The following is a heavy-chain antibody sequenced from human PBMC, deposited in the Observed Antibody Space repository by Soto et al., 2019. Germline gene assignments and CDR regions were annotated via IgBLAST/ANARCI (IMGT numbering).Heavy chain of an antibody. CDR3: AREKLERREDWFDP. J-gene: IGHJ5*02. Sequence: GGSLRLSCAASGFTFSSYGMHWVRQAPGKGLEWVAVIWYDGSNKYYADSVKGRFTISRDNSKNTLYLQMNSLRAEDTAVYYCAREKLERREDWFDPWGQGTLVTVSS. CDR2: IWYDGSNK. V-gene: IGHV3-33*01. CDR1: GFTFSSYG. D-gene: IGHD1-1*01.